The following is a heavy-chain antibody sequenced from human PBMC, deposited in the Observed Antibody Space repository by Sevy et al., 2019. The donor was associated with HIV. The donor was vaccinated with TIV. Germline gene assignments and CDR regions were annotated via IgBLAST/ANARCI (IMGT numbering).Heavy chain of an antibody. CDR1: GFTFSNYD. CDR2: ISHDERYK. J-gene: IGHJ4*02. CDR3: ARLVSSGGVCYYLDS. V-gene: IGHV3-30*04. Sequence: GESLKISCAASGFTFSNYDMHWVRQAPGKGLDWVAVISHDERYKNYAESVKVRFTISRDNFKNTLFLQMDSLRPEDTAVYFCARLVSSGGVCYYLDSWGQGALVTVSS. D-gene: IGHD2-21*02.